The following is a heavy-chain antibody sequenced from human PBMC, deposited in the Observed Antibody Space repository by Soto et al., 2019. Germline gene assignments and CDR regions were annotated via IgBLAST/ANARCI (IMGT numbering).Heavy chain of an antibody. V-gene: IGHV1-18*01. J-gene: IGHJ4*02. D-gene: IGHD3-9*01. CDR1: GYTFTSYG. CDR2: ISAYNGNT. Sequence: ASVKVSCKASGYTFTSYGISWVRQAPGQGLEWMGWISAYNGNTNYAQKLQGRVTMTTDTSTSTAYMELRSLRSDDTAVYYCARDYDILNGYPGLDYWGQGTLVTVSS. CDR3: ARDYDILNGYPGLDY.